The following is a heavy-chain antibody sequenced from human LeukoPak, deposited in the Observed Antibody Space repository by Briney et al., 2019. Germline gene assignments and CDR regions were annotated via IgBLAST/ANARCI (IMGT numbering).Heavy chain of an antibody. CDR1: DFSVSNNY. V-gene: IGHV3-53*01. CDR2: IYAGGST. Sequence: GGSLRLSCTASDFSVSNNYMSWVRQAPGKGLEWLSIIYAGGSTYYAQSVKGRFTISRDNSKNTLYLQMNSLRAEDTAVYYCARVMTTLTYYYYYYMDVWGKGTTVTVSS. D-gene: IGHD2-21*02. CDR3: ARVMTTLTYYYYYYMDV. J-gene: IGHJ6*03.